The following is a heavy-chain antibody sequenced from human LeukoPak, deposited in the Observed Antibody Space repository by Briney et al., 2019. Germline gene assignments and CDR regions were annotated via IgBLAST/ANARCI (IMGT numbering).Heavy chain of an antibody. D-gene: IGHD6-19*01. Sequence: GGSLRLSCAASGFTFSSYEMNWVRQAPGKGLEWVSYISSSGSTIYYADSVKGRFTISRDNAKKSLYLQMNSLRAEDTAVYYCAREGILAVAGRKYYYYMDVWGKGTTVTISS. CDR1: GFTFSSYE. V-gene: IGHV3-48*03. J-gene: IGHJ6*03. CDR2: ISSSGSTI. CDR3: AREGILAVAGRKYYYYMDV.